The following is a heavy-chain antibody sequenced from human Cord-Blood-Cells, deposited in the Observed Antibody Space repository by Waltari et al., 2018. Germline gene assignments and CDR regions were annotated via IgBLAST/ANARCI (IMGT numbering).Heavy chain of an antibody. Sequence: EVQRVESGGGLVQPGGSLRLSCAASGFTFSRYWMSWVRQAPGKGLEWVANIKQDGSEKYYVDSVKGRFTISRDNAKNSLYLQMNSLRAEDTTVYYCAREGEWELDYWGQGTLVTVSS. CDR2: IKQDGSEK. CDR1: GFTFSRYW. D-gene: IGHD1-26*01. J-gene: IGHJ4*02. CDR3: AREGEWELDY. V-gene: IGHV3-7*01.